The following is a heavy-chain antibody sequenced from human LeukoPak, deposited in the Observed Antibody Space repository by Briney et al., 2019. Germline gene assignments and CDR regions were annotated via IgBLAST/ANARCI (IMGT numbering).Heavy chain of an antibody. CDR3: ARDLHTTGDY. D-gene: IGHD1-1*01. Sequence: PGGSLRLSYAGSGFTFNNYGMHWVRQAPGKGLEWVAAISYDGSNKYYADSVKGRFTISRDNSKNTLYLQMNSLRTEDTAVYYCARDLHTTGDYWGQGTLVTVSS. CDR1: GFTFNNYG. CDR2: ISYDGSNK. V-gene: IGHV3-30*03. J-gene: IGHJ4*02.